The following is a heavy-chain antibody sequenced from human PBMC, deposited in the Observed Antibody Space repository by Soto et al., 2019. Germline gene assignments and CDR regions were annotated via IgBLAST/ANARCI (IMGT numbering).Heavy chain of an antibody. Sequence: ASVKVSCKASGYNFTSYDINWVRQATGQGLEWMGWMNPNSGNTGYAQKFQGRVTMTRNTSISTAYMELSSLRSEDTAVYYCASATVYDVWRSYCPLNLVCLDQGTLVAASS. D-gene: IGHD3-3*01. J-gene: IGHJ4*02. CDR1: GYNFTSYD. CDR2: MNPNSGNT. CDR3: ASATVYDVWRSYCPLNLVC. V-gene: IGHV1-8*01.